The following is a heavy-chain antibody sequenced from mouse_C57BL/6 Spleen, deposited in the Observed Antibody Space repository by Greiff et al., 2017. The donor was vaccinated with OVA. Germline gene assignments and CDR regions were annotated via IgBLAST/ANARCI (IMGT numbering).Heavy chain of an antibody. J-gene: IGHJ4*01. CDR1: GYAFTNYL. CDR2: INPGSGGT. CDR3: ARWGKSYYYAMDY. Sequence: VQRVESGAELVRPGTSVKVSCKASGYAFTNYLIEWVKQRPGQGLEWIGVINPGSGGTNYNEKFKGKATLTADKSSSTAYMQLSSLTSEDSAVYFCARWGKSYYYAMDYWGQGTSVTVSS. V-gene: IGHV1-54*01.